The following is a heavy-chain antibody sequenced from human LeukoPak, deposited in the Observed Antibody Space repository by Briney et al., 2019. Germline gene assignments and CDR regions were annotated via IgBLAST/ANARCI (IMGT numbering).Heavy chain of an antibody. V-gene: IGHV1-69*06. CDR1: GGTFSSYA. D-gene: IGHD6-13*01. Sequence: SVTVSCKASGGTFSSYAISWVRQAPGQGLEWMGGIIPIFGTANYAQKFQGRVTITADKSTSTAYMELSSLRSEDTAVYYCARSPIKDIAAASYYFDYWGQGTLVAVSS. J-gene: IGHJ4*02. CDR3: ARSPIKDIAAASYYFDY. CDR2: IIPIFGTA.